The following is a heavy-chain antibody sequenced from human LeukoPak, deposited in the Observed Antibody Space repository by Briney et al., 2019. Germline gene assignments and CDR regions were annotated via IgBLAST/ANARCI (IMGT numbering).Heavy chain of an antibody. CDR1: GGSISSYY. Sequence: SETLSLTCTVSGGSISSYYWSWIRQPPGKGLEWIGYIYYSGSTNYNPSLKSRVTISVDTSKNQFSLQLSSVTAADTAVYYCARLRLDDYDSSATYYFDYWGQGTLVSVSS. J-gene: IGHJ4*02. D-gene: IGHD3-22*01. CDR2: IYYSGST. V-gene: IGHV4-59*01. CDR3: ARLRLDDYDSSATYYFDY.